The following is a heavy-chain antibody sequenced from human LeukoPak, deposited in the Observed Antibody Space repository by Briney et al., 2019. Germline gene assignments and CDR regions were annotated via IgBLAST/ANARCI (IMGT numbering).Heavy chain of an antibody. CDR3: ARASRDGYNYGIDY. J-gene: IGHJ4*02. CDR1: GGXXSXYA. V-gene: IGHV1-69*01. D-gene: IGHD5-24*01. CDR2: IIPIFGTA. Sequence: VSCXXXGGXXSXYAISWVRQAPGXGLEWMGGIIPIFGTANYAQKFQGRVTITADESTSTAYMELSSLRSEDTAVYYCARASRDGYNYGIDYWGQGTLVTVSS.